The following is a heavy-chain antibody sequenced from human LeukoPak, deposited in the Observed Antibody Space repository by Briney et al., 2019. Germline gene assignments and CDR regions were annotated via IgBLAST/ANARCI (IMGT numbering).Heavy chain of an antibody. D-gene: IGHD6-13*01. CDR1: GGSISRYY. J-gene: IGHJ6*02. CDR2: IYYSGST. Sequence: SETLSLTCTVSGGSISRYYWSWIRQPPGKGLEWIGYIYYSGSTNYNPSLKSRVTISVDTSKNQFSLKLSSVTAADTAVYYCARNSSSWYSYYYYGMDVWGQGTTVTVSS. V-gene: IGHV4-59*08. CDR3: ARNSSSWYSYYYYGMDV.